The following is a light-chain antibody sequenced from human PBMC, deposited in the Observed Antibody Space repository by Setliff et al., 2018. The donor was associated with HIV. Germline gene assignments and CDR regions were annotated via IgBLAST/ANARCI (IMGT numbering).Light chain of an antibody. Sequence: QSALTQPPSASGTPGQRVTISCSGSFSNIGRNTINWYQQLPGTAPKLLIFANFQRPSGVPDRFSGAKSGTSASLAISGLQSEDEADYYCSSFTSSGKYVFATGTKVTVL. CDR1: FSNIGRNT. CDR3: SSFTSSGKYV. J-gene: IGLJ1*01. V-gene: IGLV1-44*01. CDR2: ANF.